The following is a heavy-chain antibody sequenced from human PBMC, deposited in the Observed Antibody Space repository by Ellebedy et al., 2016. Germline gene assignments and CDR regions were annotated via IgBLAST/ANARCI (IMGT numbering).Heavy chain of an antibody. CDR2: IQTSGRT. J-gene: IGHJ5*02. D-gene: IGHD3-10*01. V-gene: IGHV4-4*07. CDR3: ARDIVRLDP. Sequence: SETLSLXXTVSGGSISSYFWSWIRQPAGKGLEWIGRIQTSGRTNYSPSLKSRVTMSVDTSKNQFSLKMSSVTAADTAVYYCARDIVRLDPWGQGTLVTVSS. CDR1: GGSISSYF.